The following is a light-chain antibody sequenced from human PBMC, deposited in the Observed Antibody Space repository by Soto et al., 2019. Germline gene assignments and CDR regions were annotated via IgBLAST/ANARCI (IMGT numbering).Light chain of an antibody. CDR3: QQRTNWPRSFT. CDR1: QSVSSY. CDR2: DTS. Sequence: EIVLTQSPATLSLSPGERATLSCRASQSVSSYLAWYQQKPGQAPRLLIYDTSKRAPGIPARFSGSGSGTDSPLTITSLEPEDFAVYYCQQRTNWPRSFTFGPGTKVDIK. J-gene: IGKJ3*01. V-gene: IGKV3-11*01.